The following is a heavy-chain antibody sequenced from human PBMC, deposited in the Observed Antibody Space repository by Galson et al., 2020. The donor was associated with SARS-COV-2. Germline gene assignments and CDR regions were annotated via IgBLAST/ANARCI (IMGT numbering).Heavy chain of an antibody. D-gene: IGHD3-3*01. V-gene: IGHV2-5*01. CDR1: GFSLPTSGVG. Sequence: ESGPTLVNHTQTLTLTCTFSGFSLPTSGVGVGWIRQPPGKALEWLALIYWNDDKRNSPSLKSRLTITKDTSKNQVVLTMTNMDPVDTATYFCAHSAPSSLTIFGVVIVKDYFDYWGQGTLVTVSS. J-gene: IGHJ4*02. CDR2: IYWNDDK. CDR3: AHSAPSSLTIFGVVIVKDYFDY.